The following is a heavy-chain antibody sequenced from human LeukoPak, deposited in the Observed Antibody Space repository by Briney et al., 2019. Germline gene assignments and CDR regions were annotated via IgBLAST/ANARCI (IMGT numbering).Heavy chain of an antibody. CDR3: ARAKNPSYYYYYMDF. CDR2: IYHSGSS. CDR1: GYSIFSGHC. Sequence: PSETLSLTCAVSGYSIFSGHCWVWIRQPPGKGLEYIGNIYHSGSSHYNPSLKSRVTISVDTSNNQFSLKLSSVTAADTAVYYCARAKNPSYYYYYMDFGGRGTTVTVSS. J-gene: IGHJ6*03. V-gene: IGHV4-38-2*01.